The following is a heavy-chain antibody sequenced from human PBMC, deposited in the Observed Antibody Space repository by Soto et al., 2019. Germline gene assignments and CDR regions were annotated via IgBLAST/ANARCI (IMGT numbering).Heavy chain of an antibody. CDR1: GGSFSGYY. J-gene: IGHJ5*02. V-gene: IGHV4-34*01. D-gene: IGHD5-18*01. Sequence: SETLSLTCAVYGGSFSGYYWSCIRQPPGKGLEWIGEINHSGSANYNPSLKSRVTISVDTSKNQFSLKLSSVTAADTAVYYCARSRRGYSSGWFDPWGQGTLVTVS. CDR2: INHSGSA. CDR3: ARSRRGYSSGWFDP.